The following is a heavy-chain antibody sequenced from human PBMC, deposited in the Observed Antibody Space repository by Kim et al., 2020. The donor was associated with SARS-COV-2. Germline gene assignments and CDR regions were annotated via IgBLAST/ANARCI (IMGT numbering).Heavy chain of an antibody. CDR3: AKDSGRVGTYYFDY. J-gene: IGHJ4*02. CDR2: ISWNSGSI. V-gene: IGHV3-9*01. D-gene: IGHD1-26*01. Sequence: GGSLRLSCAASGFTFDDYAMHWVRQAPGKGLEWVSGISWNSGSIGYADSVKGRFTISRDNAKNSLYLQMNSLRAEDTALYYCAKDSGRVGTYYFDYWGQGTLVTVSS. CDR1: GFTFDDYA.